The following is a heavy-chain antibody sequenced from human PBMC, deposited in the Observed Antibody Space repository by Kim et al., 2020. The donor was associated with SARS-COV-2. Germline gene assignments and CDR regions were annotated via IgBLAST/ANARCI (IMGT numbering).Heavy chain of an antibody. D-gene: IGHD3-22*01. Sequence: SVNGQFTISRDNAKNTLYLQMNSLRPEDTAVYYCARAGDYDISGYYGFFHHWGQGARDTVSS. CDR3: ARAGDYDISGYYGFFHH. J-gene: IGHJ1*01. V-gene: IGHV3-74*01.